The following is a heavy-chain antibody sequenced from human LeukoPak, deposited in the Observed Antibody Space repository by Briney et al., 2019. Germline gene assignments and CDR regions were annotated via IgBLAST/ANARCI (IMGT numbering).Heavy chain of an antibody. J-gene: IGHJ4*02. CDR1: GGSITTTDLD. CDR2: IPSSGKA. Sequence: PSETLSLTCAVSGGSITTTDLDWAWIRQPPGQGFEWIATIPSSGKAYYYPSLMSRVTISVDTSKNQFSLDVTSVTAADTGLFYCARFKGGTGFDYWGRGILVIVS. D-gene: IGHD1-26*01. V-gene: IGHV4-39*01. CDR3: ARFKGGTGFDY.